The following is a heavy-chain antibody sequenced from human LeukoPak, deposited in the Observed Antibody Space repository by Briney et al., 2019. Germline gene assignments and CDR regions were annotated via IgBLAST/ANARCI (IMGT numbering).Heavy chain of an antibody. J-gene: IGHJ4*02. V-gene: IGHV1-2*06. CDR1: GFTFSSYG. Sequence: KPGGSLRLSCAASGFTFSSYGMHWVRQAPGQGLEWMGRINPNSGGTNYAQKFQGRVTMTRDTSISTAYMELSRLRSDDTAVYYCAAYYYDSSGYHAKIDYWGQGTLVTVSS. CDR3: AAYYYDSSGYHAKIDY. CDR2: INPNSGGT. D-gene: IGHD3-22*01.